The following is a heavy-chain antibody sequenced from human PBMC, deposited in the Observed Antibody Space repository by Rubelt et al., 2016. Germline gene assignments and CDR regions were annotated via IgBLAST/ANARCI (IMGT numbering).Heavy chain of an antibody. CDR1: GFTFSDYY. CDR3: ARDAYSSSSEGGMDV. CDR2: ISISSSHT. D-gene: IGHD6-6*01. J-gene: IGHJ6*02. Sequence: VQLVESGGGLVQPGGSLRLSCAASGFTFSDYYMSWVRQAPGKGLEWVSYISISSSHTDYADSVKGRFTISRDNSKNTLYRRMSSLRAEDTAVYYCARDAYSSSSEGGMDVWGQGTTVTVSS. V-gene: IGHV3-11*05.